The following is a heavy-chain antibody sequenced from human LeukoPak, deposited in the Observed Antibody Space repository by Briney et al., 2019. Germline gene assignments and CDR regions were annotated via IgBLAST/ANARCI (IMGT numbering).Heavy chain of an antibody. D-gene: IGHD6-13*01. CDR3: ARGPSYSSSWLVLYYFDY. V-gene: IGHV1-2*02. Sequence: GASVKVSCKASGYTFTGYYMHWVRQAPGQGLEWMGWINPNSGGTNYAQKFQGRVTMIRDTSISTAYMELSRLRSDDTAVYYCARGPSYSSSWLVLYYFDYWGQGTLVTVSS. CDR1: GYTFTGYY. J-gene: IGHJ4*02. CDR2: INPNSGGT.